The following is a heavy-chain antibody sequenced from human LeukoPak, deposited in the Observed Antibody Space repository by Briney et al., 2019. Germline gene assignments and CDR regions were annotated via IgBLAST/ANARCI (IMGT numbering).Heavy chain of an antibody. D-gene: IGHD3-9*01. CDR2: INPNSGGT. CDR1: GYTFTGYY. Sequence: ASVKVSCKASGYTFTGYYMHWVRRAPGQGLEWMGWINPNSGGTNYAQKFQGRVTMTRDTSISTAYMELSRLRSDDTAVYYCARKAGYDILTGYSYNWFDPWGQGTLVTVSS. V-gene: IGHV1-2*02. J-gene: IGHJ5*02. CDR3: ARKAGYDILTGYSYNWFDP.